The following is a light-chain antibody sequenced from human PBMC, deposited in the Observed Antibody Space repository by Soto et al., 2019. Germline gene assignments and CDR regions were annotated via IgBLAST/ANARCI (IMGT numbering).Light chain of an antibody. CDR2: GNS. Sequence: QTVLTQPPSVFGAPGQRVTISCTGSSSNIGAGYDVHWYQQLPGTAPKLLIYGNSNRPSGVPDRFSGSKSGTSASLAITGLQADDEADYYCQSYDSSLSALYVFGTGTKLTVL. J-gene: IGLJ1*01. V-gene: IGLV1-40*01. CDR3: QSYDSSLSALYV. CDR1: SSNIGAGYD.